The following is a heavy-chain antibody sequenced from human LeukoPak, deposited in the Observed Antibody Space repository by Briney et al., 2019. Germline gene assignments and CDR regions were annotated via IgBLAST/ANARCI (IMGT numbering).Heavy chain of an antibody. J-gene: IGHJ4*02. Sequence: PGRSQRLSCAASGFTFDDYAMHWVRQAPGKGLEWVSGISWNSGSIGYADSVKGRFTISRDNAKNSLYLQMNSLRAEDTALYYCAKDYGSGSYRTYYFDYWGQGTLVTVSS. CDR2: ISWNSGSI. CDR1: GFTFDDYA. V-gene: IGHV3-9*01. CDR3: AKDYGSGSYRTYYFDY. D-gene: IGHD3-10*01.